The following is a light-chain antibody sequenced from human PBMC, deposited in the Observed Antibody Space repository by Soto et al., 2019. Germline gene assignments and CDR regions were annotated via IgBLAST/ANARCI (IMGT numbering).Light chain of an antibody. CDR2: EVS. J-gene: IGLJ2*01. Sequence: QSALTQPPSASGSPGQSVTISCTGTSSDVGGYNYVSWYQQHPGKAPKLMFYEVSKRPSGVPDRFSGSKSGNTASLTVSGLQAEDEGDYYCSSYAGSNNVVFGGGTKVTVL. CDR3: SSYAGSNNVV. CDR1: SSDVGGYNY. V-gene: IGLV2-8*01.